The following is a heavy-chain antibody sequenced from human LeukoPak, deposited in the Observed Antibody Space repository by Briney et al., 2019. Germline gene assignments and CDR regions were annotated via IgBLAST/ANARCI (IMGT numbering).Heavy chain of an antibody. J-gene: IGHJ6*03. CDR2: ISSSSSTI. V-gene: IGHV3-48*01. D-gene: IGHD3/OR15-3a*01. CDR3: ARVLGFLDQSKVYNYYMDV. CDR1: GFTFSSYS. Sequence: GGSLRLSCAASGFTFSSYSMNWVRQAPGKGLEWVSYISSSSSTIYYADSVKGRFTISRDNAKNSLYLQMNSLRAEDTAVYYCARVLGFLDQSKVYNYYMDVWGKGTTDTVSS.